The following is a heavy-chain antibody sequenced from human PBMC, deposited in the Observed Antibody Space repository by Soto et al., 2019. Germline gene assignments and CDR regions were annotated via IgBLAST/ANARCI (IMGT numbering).Heavy chain of an antibody. CDR2: TYYRSKWYN. D-gene: IGHD6-13*01. V-gene: IGHV6-1*01. CDR3: ARELGSCWLYYYYVMDV. CDR1: GDSVSSNSAA. Sequence: PSQTLSLTCAISGDSVSSNSAAWNWIRQSPSRGLEWLGRTYYRSKWYNDYAVSVKSRITINPDTSKNQFSLQLNSVTPEDTAVYYCARELGSCWLYYYYVMDVWGQGTTVTVSS. J-gene: IGHJ6*02.